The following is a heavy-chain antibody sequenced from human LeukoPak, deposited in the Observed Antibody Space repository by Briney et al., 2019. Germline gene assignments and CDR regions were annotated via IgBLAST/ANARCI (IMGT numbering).Heavy chain of an antibody. CDR1: GGSISTSRFY. V-gene: IGHV4-39*01. CDR2: NYYSGRT. CDR3: TRRPRRDYDGSANNWFDP. J-gene: IGHJ5*01. Sequence: SETLSLTCTVSGGSISTSRFYSGWIRPPPGKGLEWIGSNYYSGRTLYTPYPKSRETISVVTSKNQFSLQLRSVPATDTAVYYCTRRPRRDYDGSANNWFDPWGQGTLVTVSA. D-gene: IGHD3-22*01.